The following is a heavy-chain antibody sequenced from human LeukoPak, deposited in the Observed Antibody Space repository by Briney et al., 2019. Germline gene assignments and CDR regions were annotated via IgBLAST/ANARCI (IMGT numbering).Heavy chain of an antibody. Sequence: SETLSLTCTVSGGSISSHYWTWIRQPPGKGLEFIGFTQYSGSTTYNPSLRSRATISLDMPKSRFSLRLTSASAADTALYFCARATYSFSFDVWGLGTLVTVSS. CDR1: GGSISSHY. CDR2: TQYSGST. J-gene: IGHJ3*01. V-gene: IGHV4-59*11. CDR3: ARATYSFSFDV. D-gene: IGHD2-21*01.